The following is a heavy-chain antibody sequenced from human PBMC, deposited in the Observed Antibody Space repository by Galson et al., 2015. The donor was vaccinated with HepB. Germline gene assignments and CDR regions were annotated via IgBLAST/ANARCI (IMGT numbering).Heavy chain of an antibody. Sequence: SLRLSCAASGIIFSNHAMHWVRQAPGKGLEWVAVVSYDGSNKYFAASVKGRFTISRDNSKNTLYLQMNSLRLEDTAVYYCARAGVVAATPIDYWGQGTLVTVSS. CDR3: ARAGVVAATPIDY. D-gene: IGHD2-15*01. J-gene: IGHJ4*02. CDR2: VSYDGSNK. CDR1: GIIFSNHA. V-gene: IGHV3-30-3*01.